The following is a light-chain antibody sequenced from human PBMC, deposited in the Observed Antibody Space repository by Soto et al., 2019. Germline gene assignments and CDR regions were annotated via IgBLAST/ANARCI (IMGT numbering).Light chain of an antibody. CDR2: GAS. CDR3: QQYGSSPRT. Sequence: EIVLTQSPGTLSLSPGERATLSCRASQSVSNNYLAWYQQKPGQAPRLLIYGASARATGIPDRFSGSGSGRDFTLTISRLEPADFAVYYCQQYGSSPRTFGQGTKVDIK. J-gene: IGKJ1*01. V-gene: IGKV3-20*01. CDR1: QSVSNNY.